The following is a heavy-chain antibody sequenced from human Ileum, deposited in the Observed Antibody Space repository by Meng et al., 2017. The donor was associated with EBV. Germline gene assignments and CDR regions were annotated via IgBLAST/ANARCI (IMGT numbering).Heavy chain of an antibody. D-gene: IGHD6-19*01. Sequence: QLTLQQTRPGTVQPSRTLALTCSISADSGSTNSAAWKWVSQPPSRGLEWLGRTDYRSKWYNEYAASVKSRITINADTSNHQFSLQLNSVTPDDTAVYYCARAARLAPFDYWGQGTLVTVSS. J-gene: IGHJ4*02. CDR2: TDYRSKWYN. CDR1: ADSGSTNSAA. V-gene: IGHV6-1*01. CDR3: ARAARLAPFDY.